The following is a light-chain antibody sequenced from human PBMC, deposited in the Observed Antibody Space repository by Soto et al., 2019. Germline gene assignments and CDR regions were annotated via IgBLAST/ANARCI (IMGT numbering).Light chain of an antibody. CDR1: NSDVGGYNY. Sequence: QSALTQPPSVSGSPGQSITISCTGTNSDVGGYNYVSWYQQHPGKAPKLMIYEVSNRPSGVSNRFSGSKSGNTASLTISGLQAEDEADYYCSSYTSRSTLDDVFGSGTKVTVL. CDR3: SSYTSRSTLDDV. J-gene: IGLJ1*01. V-gene: IGLV2-14*01. CDR2: EVS.